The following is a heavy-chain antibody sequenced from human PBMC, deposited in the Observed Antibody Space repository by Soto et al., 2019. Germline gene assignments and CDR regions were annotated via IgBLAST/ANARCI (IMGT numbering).Heavy chain of an antibody. V-gene: IGHV3-23*01. CDR1: GLTLSSYA. Sequence: GGSMRLSCAASGLTLSSYAMSWVRQAPGKGLEWVSAISGSGGSTYYADSVKGRFTISRDNSKNTLYLQMNSLRAEDTAVYYCRTAIVVVPAARFSDYGMDVWGQGTTVTVSS. CDR2: ISGSGGST. J-gene: IGHJ6*02. CDR3: RTAIVVVPAARFSDYGMDV. D-gene: IGHD2-2*01.